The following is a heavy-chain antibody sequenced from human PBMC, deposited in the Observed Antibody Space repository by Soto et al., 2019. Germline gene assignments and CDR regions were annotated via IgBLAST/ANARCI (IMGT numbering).Heavy chain of an antibody. CDR2: ISYDGSNK. CDR3: AQSFDFDWLLLHGMDV. J-gene: IGHJ6*02. CDR1: GFTFSSYG. V-gene: IGHV3-30*03. D-gene: IGHD3-9*01. Sequence: QVQLVESGGGVVQPGRSLRLSCAASGFTFSSYGMHWVRQAPGKGLEWVAVISYDGSNKYYADSVKGRFTISRDNSKNTLYLQMNSLRAEDTAVYYCAQSFDFDWLLLHGMDVLGQGTTVTVSS.